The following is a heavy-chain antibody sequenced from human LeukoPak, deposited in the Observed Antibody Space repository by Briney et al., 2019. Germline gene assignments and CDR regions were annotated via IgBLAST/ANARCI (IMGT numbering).Heavy chain of an antibody. CDR1: GYTFTSYG. CDR3: ARDSVVTANHFDY. V-gene: IGHV1-18*01. J-gene: IGHJ4*02. D-gene: IGHD2-21*02. CDR2: ISAYNGNT. Sequence: ASVKVSCKASGYTFTSYGISWVRQAPGQGLEWMGWISAYNGNTDYAQNLQGRVTMTTDTSTNTTYMELSSLRSDDTAVYYCARDSVVTANHFDYWGQGTLVTISS.